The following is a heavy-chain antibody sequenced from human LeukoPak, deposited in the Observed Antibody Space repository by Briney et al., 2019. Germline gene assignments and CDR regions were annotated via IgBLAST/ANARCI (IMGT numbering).Heavy chain of an antibody. V-gene: IGHV1-69*05. Sequence: GASVKVSCKASGGTFSSYAISWVRQAPGQGLEWMGGIIPIFGTANYAQKFQGRVTITTDESTSTAYMELSSLRSEDTAVYYCARGESSSPEVGFDYWGQGTPVTVSS. J-gene: IGHJ4*02. D-gene: IGHD6-6*01. CDR2: IIPIFGTA. CDR3: ARGESSSPEVGFDY. CDR1: GGTFSSYA.